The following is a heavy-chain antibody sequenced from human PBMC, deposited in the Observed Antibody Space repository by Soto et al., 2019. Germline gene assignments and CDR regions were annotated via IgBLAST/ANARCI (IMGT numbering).Heavy chain of an antibody. CDR3: AKGMGTDSGYDFLLDN. CDR2: ISHDGSNK. D-gene: IGHD5-12*01. CDR1: GFTLSNHG. V-gene: IGHV3-30*18. J-gene: IGHJ4*02. Sequence: QVQLVESGGGVVPPGGSLRLSCVGSGFTLSNHGMHWVRQTPGKGLEWVAVISHDGSNKYYAESVKGRFTISRDNSKDTLFLQMDSLRDEDTALYYCAKGMGTDSGYDFLLDNWGQGTLVTGSS.